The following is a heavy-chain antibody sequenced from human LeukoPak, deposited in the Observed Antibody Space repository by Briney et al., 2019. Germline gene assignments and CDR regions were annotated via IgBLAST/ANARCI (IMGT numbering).Heavy chain of an antibody. Sequence: PGGSLRLSCAASGFTFSSYWMSWVRQAPGKGLEWVANIKQDGSEKYYVDSVKGRFTISRDNAKNSLYLQMNSLRAEDTAVYYCARRVTTVTSYNWFDPWGQGTLVTVSS. D-gene: IGHD4-17*01. J-gene: IGHJ5*02. CDR3: ARRVTTVTSYNWFDP. CDR2: IKQDGSEK. CDR1: GFTFSSYW. V-gene: IGHV3-7*01.